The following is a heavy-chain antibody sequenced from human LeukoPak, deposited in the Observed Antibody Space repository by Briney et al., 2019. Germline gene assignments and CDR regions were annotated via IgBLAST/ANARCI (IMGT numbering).Heavy chain of an antibody. CDR1: GFTLGGHD. CDR3: VREARGYHYTYFDY. CDR2: VSSGHHA. J-gene: IGHJ4*02. D-gene: IGHD5-18*01. Sequence: GGSLRLSGTASGFTLGGHDMHWVRQTTGGGLEWVAAVSSGHHAFYAGSVQGRFAVSRVDGKNSLYLQMNSLRGGDTAVYYCVREARGYHYTYFDYWGQGSLVTVSS. V-gene: IGHV3-13*01.